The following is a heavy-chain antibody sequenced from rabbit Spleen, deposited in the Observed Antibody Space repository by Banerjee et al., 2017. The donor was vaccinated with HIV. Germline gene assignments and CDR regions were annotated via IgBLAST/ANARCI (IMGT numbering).Heavy chain of an antibody. V-gene: IGHV1S45*01. CDR2: IGAGNGGST. D-gene: IGHD2-1*01. CDR3: ARGGGGAGDGLDL. Sequence: QEQLVESGGGLVQPEGSLTLTCTASGFSFSGGYLCWVRQAPGKGLEWIGWIGAGNGGSTYYASWAKGRFTISKTSSTTVTLQMTSLTAADTATYFCARGGGGAGDGLDLWGPGTLVTVS. J-gene: IGHJ4*01. CDR1: GFSFSGGYL.